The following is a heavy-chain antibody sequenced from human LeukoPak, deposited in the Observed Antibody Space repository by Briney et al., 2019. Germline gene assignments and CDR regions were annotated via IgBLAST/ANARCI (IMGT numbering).Heavy chain of an antibody. D-gene: IGHD3-22*01. CDR1: GGSISSYY. V-gene: IGHV4-59*01. J-gene: IGHJ3*02. CDR3: ARDRFGGYGAFDI. CDR2: IYYSGST. Sequence: SETLSLTCSVSGGSISSYYWSWIRQPPGQGLEWIGYIYYSGSTNYNPSLKSRVTISVDTSKNQFSLKLSSVTAADTAVYYCARDRFGGYGAFDIWGQGTMVTVSS.